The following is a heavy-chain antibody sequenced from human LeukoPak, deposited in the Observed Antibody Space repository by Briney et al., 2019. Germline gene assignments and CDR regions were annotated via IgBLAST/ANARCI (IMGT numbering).Heavy chain of an antibody. Sequence: SETLSLTCIVSGGSISSSSHYWAWIRQPPGKGLEWIGSFSYSGSTYDNPSLKSRVTISVDTSKNQFSLNLSSVTAADSAVYYCARHPGIAVAGDAFDFWGQGTVVTVSS. CDR2: FSYSGST. D-gene: IGHD6-19*01. CDR3: ARHPGIAVAGDAFDF. CDR1: GGSISSSSHY. J-gene: IGHJ3*01. V-gene: IGHV4-39*01.